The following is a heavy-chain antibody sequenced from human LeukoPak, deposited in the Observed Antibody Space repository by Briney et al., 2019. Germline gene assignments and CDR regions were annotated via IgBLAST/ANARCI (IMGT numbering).Heavy chain of an antibody. CDR2: IKQEGTGK. D-gene: IGHD3-10*01. Sequence: GGSLRLSCAASGFTFRNSWMSWVRQAPGKELEWVANIKQEGTGKNYVDSVKGRFTISRDNARNSLYLQMNSLRAEDTAVYYCARDGGGPLDWGQGTLVTVSS. V-gene: IGHV3-7*01. CDR1: GFTFRNSW. J-gene: IGHJ4*02. CDR3: ARDGGGPLD.